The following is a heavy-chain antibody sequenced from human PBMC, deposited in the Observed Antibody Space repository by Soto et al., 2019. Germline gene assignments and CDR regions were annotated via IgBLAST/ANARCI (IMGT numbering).Heavy chain of an antibody. V-gene: IGHV3-30*18. CDR3: AKPYYDILTGYYTGLDY. Sequence: GGSLRLSCAASGFTFSSYGMHWVRQAPGKGLEWVAVISYDGSNKYYADSVKGRFTISRDNSKNTLYLQMNSLRAEDTAVYYCAKPYYDILTGYYTGLDYWGQGTLVTVSS. CDR2: ISYDGSNK. CDR1: GFTFSSYG. J-gene: IGHJ4*02. D-gene: IGHD3-9*01.